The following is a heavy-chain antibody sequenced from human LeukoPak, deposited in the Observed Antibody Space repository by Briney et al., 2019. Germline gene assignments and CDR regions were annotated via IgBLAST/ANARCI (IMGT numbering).Heavy chain of an antibody. J-gene: IGHJ4*02. CDR1: GGSISSSSYY. D-gene: IGHD3-22*01. Sequence: SETLSLTCTVSGGSISSSSYYWGWIRQPPGKGLEWIGSIYYSGSTYYNPSLKSRVTISVDTSKDQFSLKLSSVTAADTAVYYCARHSIYYYDSSGYYYHTGPPDYWGRGTLVTVSS. CDR2: IYYSGST. CDR3: ARHSIYYYDSSGYYYHTGPPDY. V-gene: IGHV4-39*07.